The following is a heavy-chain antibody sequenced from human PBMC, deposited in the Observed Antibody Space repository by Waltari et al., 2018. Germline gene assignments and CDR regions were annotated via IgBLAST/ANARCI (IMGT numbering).Heavy chain of an antibody. J-gene: IGHJ4*02. CDR3: ARGILRSSEWLLMDYCEY. Sequence: EVQLEESGGGLVKPGGSLRLSCAASGFNFHNYPMTWVRQAPGKGLEWVSSVSSRTTYKYYADSVKGRFTISRDNAKNSLYLQMNSLRAEDTAVYYCARGILRSSEWLLMDYCEYWGQGALVTVSS. CDR2: VSSRTTYK. CDR1: GFNFHNYP. D-gene: IGHD3-3*01. V-gene: IGHV3-21*01.